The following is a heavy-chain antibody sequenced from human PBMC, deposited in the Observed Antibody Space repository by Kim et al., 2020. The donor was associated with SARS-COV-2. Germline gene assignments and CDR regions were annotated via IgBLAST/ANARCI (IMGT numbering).Heavy chain of an antibody. V-gene: IGHV7-4-1*02. Sequence: ASVKVSCKASGYTFTSYAMNWVRQAPGQGLEWMGWINTNTGNPTYAQGFTGRFVFSLDTSVSTAYLQISSLKAEDTAVYYCARDYSELLWFGDLGLNGMDVWGQGTTVTVSS. D-gene: IGHD3-10*01. J-gene: IGHJ6*02. CDR3: ARDYSELLWFGDLGLNGMDV. CDR1: GYTFTSYA. CDR2: INTNTGNP.